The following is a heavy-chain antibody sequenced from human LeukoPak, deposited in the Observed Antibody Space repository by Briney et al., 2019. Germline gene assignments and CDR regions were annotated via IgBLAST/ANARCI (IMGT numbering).Heavy chain of an antibody. CDR1: GYTFTSYG. J-gene: IGHJ6*02. CDR2: FDPEDGET. CDR3: AVSLTTGGYYGMDV. Sequence: EASLKVSCKASGYTFTSYGISWVRQAPGQRLEWMGRFDPEDGETIYARKFQGRVTMTEDTSTDTAYMELSSLRSEDTAVYFCAVSLTTGGYYGMDVWGQGTTVTVS. D-gene: IGHD1-1*01. V-gene: IGHV1-24*01.